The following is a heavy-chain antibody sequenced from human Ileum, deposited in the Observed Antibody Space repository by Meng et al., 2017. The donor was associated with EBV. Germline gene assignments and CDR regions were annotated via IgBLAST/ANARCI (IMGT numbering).Heavy chain of an antibody. CDR2: VNYNGDS. Sequence: QVQLQPSGQGLVRPSETLSLTCTVSGASVTSSGYYWSWLRQSPGKGLEWLGYVNYNGDSTYNPSLKSRVTIFIDTSKKQFYLNLTSATAADTAIYYCARDLRVGGAFDYWGQGTLVTVSS. CDR3: ARDLRVGGAFDY. D-gene: IGHD1-26*01. CDR1: GASVTSSGYY. J-gene: IGHJ4*02. V-gene: IGHV4-61*08.